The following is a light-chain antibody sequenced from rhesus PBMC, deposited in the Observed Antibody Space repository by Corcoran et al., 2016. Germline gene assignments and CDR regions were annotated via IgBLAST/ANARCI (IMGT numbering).Light chain of an antibody. CDR2: KAS. V-gene: IGKV1-21*01. CDR1: QGINKE. CDR3: QQYNSAPYH. J-gene: IGKJ2*01. Sequence: DIQMTQSPSSLSASVGDRVTVTCRASQGINKELSWYQQKPGKAPNLLIYKASSLKSGVPSRFSGSGSGTEFTRTISSLQPEDFATYYCQQYNSAPYHFGQGTKVEIK.